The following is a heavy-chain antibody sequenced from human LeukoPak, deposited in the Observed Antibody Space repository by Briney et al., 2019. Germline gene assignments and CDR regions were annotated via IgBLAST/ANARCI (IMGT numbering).Heavy chain of an antibody. Sequence: SETLSLTCTVSGGSISSGGYYWSWVRQHPGKGLEWIGEIRHSGSTNYNPSLKSRVTMSVDTSKNQFSLKLSSVTAADTAVYYCARRGSWSYYYAMDVWGQGTTVAVSS. CDR3: ARRGSWSYYYAMDV. CDR2: IRHSGST. J-gene: IGHJ6*02. V-gene: IGHV4-61*08. D-gene: IGHD6-13*01. CDR1: GGSISSGGYY.